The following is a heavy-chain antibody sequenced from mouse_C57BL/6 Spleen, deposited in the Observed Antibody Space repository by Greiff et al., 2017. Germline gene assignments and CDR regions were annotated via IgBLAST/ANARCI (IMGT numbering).Heavy chain of an antibody. Sequence: VQGVESGAELAKPGASVKLSCKASGYTFTSYWMHWVKQRPGQGLEWIGYINPSSGYTKYNQKFKDKATLTADKSSSTAYMQLSSLTYEDSAVYNCARYGSSYDAMDYWGQGTSVTVSS. CDR1: GYTFTSYW. CDR2: INPSSGYT. V-gene: IGHV1-7*01. CDR3: ARYGSSYDAMDY. D-gene: IGHD1-1*01. J-gene: IGHJ4*01.